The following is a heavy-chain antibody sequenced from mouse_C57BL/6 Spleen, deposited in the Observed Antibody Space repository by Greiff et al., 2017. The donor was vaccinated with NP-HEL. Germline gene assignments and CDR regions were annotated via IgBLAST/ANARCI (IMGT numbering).Heavy chain of an antibody. D-gene: IGHD2-4*01. CDR1: GYTFTSYW. CDR3: ARSFYDYDHYFDY. V-gene: IGHV1-7*01. J-gene: IGHJ2*01. CDR2: INPSSGYT. Sequence: QVQLQQSGAELAKPGASVKLSCKASGYTFTSYWMHWVKQRPGQGLEWIGYINPSSGYTKYNQKFKDKATLTADKSSSTAYMQLSSLTYEDSAVYYCARSFYDYDHYFDYWGQGTTLTVSS.